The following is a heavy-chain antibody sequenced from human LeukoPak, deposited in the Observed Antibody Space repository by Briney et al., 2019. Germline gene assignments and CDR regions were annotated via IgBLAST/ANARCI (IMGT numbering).Heavy chain of an antibody. J-gene: IGHJ4*02. V-gene: IGHV3-30-3*02. CDR1: GFTFRSYA. Sequence: PGGSLRLSCAASGFTFRSYAMHWVRQAPGKGLEWVAVISYDGSNKYYADSVKGRFTISRDNSKNTLYLQMNSLRAEDTAVYYCAKTGTPWYYFDYWGQGTLVTVSS. CDR3: AKTGTPWYYFDY. D-gene: IGHD6-13*01. CDR2: ISYDGSNK.